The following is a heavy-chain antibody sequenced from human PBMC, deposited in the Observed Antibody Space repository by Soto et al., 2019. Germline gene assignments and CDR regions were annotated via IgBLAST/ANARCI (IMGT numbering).Heavy chain of an antibody. CDR3: EKVGERRRFRCAPDC. CDR2: ISSDGNNK. J-gene: IGHJ4*02. D-gene: IGHD3-16*01. Sequence: QVQLVESGGGVVQPGTSLRLSCAASGFTFSKYGMHWVRQAPGKGLDCVASISSDGNNKDYADSVKGRFTISRDNSKNTRNVEINSLRVDDGVVYYCEKVGERRRFRCAPDCGGKETL. CDR1: GFTFSKYG. V-gene: IGHV3-30*18.